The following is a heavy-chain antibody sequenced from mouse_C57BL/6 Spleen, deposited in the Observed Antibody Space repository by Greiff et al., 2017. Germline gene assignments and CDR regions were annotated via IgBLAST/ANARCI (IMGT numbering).Heavy chain of an antibody. J-gene: IGHJ3*01. Sequence: EVQLVESGGGLVKPRGSLKLSCAASGFTFSSYTMSWVRQTPEKRLEWVATISGGGGNTYYPDSVKGRFTISRDNAKNTLYLQMSSLRSEDTALYSCARRANWDRAWFAYWGQGTLVTVSA. CDR1: GFTFSSYT. CDR2: ISGGGGNT. D-gene: IGHD4-1*01. V-gene: IGHV5-9*01. CDR3: ARRANWDRAWFAY.